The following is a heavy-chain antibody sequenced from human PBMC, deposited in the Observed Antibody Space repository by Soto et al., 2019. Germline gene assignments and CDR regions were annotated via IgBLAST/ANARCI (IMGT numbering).Heavy chain of an antibody. CDR2: IYYSGST. V-gene: IGHV4-39*01. J-gene: IGHJ4*02. CDR3: ARHKPGEYSYGTLDY. D-gene: IGHD5-18*01. CDR1: GGSISSSSYY. Sequence: SETLSLTCTVSGGSISSSSYYWGWIRQPPGKGLEWIGSIYYSGSTYYNPSLKSRVTISVDTSKNQFSLKLSSVTAADTAVYYCARHKPGEYSYGTLDYWGQGTLVTVSS.